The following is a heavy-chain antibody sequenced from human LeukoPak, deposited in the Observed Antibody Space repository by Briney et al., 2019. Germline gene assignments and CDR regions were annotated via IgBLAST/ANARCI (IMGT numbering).Heavy chain of an antibody. V-gene: IGHV4-30-2*02. Sequence: SQTLSLTCTVSGGSISSGGYYWSWIRQPPGKGLEWIGYIYHSGSTYYNPSLKSRVTISVDRSKNQFSLKLSSVTAADTAVYYCARYSSSSEDFDYWGQGTLVTVSS. J-gene: IGHJ4*02. CDR3: ARYSSSSEDFDY. D-gene: IGHD6-6*01. CDR2: IYHSGST. CDR1: GGSISSGGYY.